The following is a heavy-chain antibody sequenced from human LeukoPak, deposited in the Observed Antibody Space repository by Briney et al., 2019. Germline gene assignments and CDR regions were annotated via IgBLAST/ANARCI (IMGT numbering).Heavy chain of an antibody. D-gene: IGHD3-3*01. CDR2: INYSGST. V-gene: IGHV4-34*01. CDR3: ARRPLRFLEWLQPRGNAFDI. J-gene: IGHJ3*02. Sequence: PSDTLSLICAVYGGSFSGYYWSWIRQPPGKGLEWIGEINYSGSTNYNPTLKSRVTISVDTSKNHFSLKLSSVTDADTAVYYCARRPLRFLEWLQPRGNAFDIWGQGTMVTVPS. CDR1: GGSFSGYY.